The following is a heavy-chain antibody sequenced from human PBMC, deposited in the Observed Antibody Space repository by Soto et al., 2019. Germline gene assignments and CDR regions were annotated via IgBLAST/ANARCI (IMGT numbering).Heavy chain of an antibody. V-gene: IGHV4-39*01. Sequence: PSETLSLTCTVSGGSITSSSYYWGWIRQPPGKGLEWIGGIYYSGRSYYDPSLKSRVTMSVDTSKNQFSLTLNSVTAADAAVYYCARRGSGWAKSRAFDIWGQGTMVTVSS. D-gene: IGHD6-19*01. CDR3: ARRGSGWAKSRAFDI. CDR1: GGSITSSSYY. CDR2: IYYSGRS. J-gene: IGHJ3*02.